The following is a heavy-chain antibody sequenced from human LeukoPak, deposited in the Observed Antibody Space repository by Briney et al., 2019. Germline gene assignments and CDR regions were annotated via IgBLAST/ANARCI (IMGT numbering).Heavy chain of an antibody. CDR3: ARGKAFDD. CDR2: IKQDGSEK. Sequence: GGSLRLSCAASGFTFSNYWMSWVRQAPGRGQEWVANIKQDGSEKYYVDSVKGRFTISRDSAKSSLYLQMNSLRAEDTAVYYCARGKAFDDWGQGTLVIVSS. J-gene: IGHJ4*02. CDR1: GFTFSNYW. V-gene: IGHV3-7*01.